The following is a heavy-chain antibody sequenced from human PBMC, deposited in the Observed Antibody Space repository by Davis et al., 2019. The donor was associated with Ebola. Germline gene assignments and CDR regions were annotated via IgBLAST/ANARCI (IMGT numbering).Heavy chain of an antibody. J-gene: IGHJ6*04. CDR2: INHSGST. V-gene: IGHV4-34*01. CDR3: ASCVWEHYYYYGMDV. Sequence: PSETLSLTCAVYGGSFSGYYWSWIRQPPGKGLEWIGEINHSGSTNYNPSLKSRVTISVDTSKNQFSLKLSSVTAEDTAVYYCASCVWEHYYYYGMDVWGKGTTVTVSS. CDR1: GGSFSGYY. D-gene: IGHD1-26*01.